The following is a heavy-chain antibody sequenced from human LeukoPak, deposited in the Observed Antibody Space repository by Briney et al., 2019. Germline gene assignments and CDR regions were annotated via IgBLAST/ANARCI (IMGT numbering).Heavy chain of an antibody. V-gene: IGHV3-23*01. Sequence: GGSLRLSCTASGFTFSSYAMNWVRQAPGKGLEWVSGICAGGTFTYYAESVKGRVTISRDNSRNRLYLEMNSLRADDTAVYYCAKDLDYTTSGYYFYYWVQGTLVTVSS. D-gene: IGHD4-11*01. CDR1: GFTFSSYA. J-gene: IGHJ4*02. CDR3: AKDLDYTTSGYYFYY. CDR2: ICAGGTFT.